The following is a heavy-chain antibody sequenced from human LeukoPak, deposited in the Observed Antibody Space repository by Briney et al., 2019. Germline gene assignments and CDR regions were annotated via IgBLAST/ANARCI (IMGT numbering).Heavy chain of an antibody. Sequence: GGSLRLSCAASGFTFSSYSMNWVRQAPGKGLEWVSSISSSSSYIYYADSVKGRFTISRDNSKNSLYLQMNSLRAEDTAVYYCAELGITMIGGAWGKGTTVTISS. CDR2: ISSSSSYI. CDR1: GFTFSSYS. J-gene: IGHJ6*04. CDR3: AELGITMIGGA. D-gene: IGHD3-10*02. V-gene: IGHV3-21*01.